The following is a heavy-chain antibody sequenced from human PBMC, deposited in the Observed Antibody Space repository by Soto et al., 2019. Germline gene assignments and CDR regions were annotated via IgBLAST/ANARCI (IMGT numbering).Heavy chain of an antibody. V-gene: IGHV1-69*13. CDR2: IIPIFGTA. CDR1: GGTFSSYA. D-gene: IGHD5-12*01. CDR3: ARIRFDNSGYPSYYYGMDV. J-gene: IGHJ6*02. Sequence: SVKVSCKASGGTFSSYAISWVRQAPGQGLEWMGGIIPIFGTANYAQKFQGRVTITADESTSTAYMELSSLRSEDTAVYYCARIRFDNSGYPSYYYGMDVWGQGTTVTVSS.